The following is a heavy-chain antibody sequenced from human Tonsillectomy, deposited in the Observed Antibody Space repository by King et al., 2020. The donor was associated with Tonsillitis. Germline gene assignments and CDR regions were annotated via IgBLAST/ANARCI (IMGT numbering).Heavy chain of an antibody. J-gene: IGHJ4*02. V-gene: IGHV3-33*05. CDR2: ISYDGRNK. CDR3: ARARGCSGGSCYYYYFDY. CDR1: GFTFSSYG. D-gene: IGHD2-15*01. Sequence: VQLVESGGGVVQPGRSLRLSCAASGFTFSSYGMHWVRQAPGKGLEWVAVISYDGRNKYYADSVKGRFTISRDNSKNTLYLQMNSLRAEDTAVYYCARARGCSGGSCYYYYFDYWGQGTLVTVSS.